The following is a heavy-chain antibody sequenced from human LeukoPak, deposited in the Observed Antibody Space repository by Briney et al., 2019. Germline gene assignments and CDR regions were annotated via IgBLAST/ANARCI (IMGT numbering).Heavy chain of an antibody. V-gene: IGHV4-34*01. CDR2: INHIGST. D-gene: IGHD5-18*01. J-gene: IGHJ4*02. CDR1: GGSLSGYY. Sequence: DTLSLTCAVYGGSLSGYYWSWIRQPPGKGLEWMGEINHIGSTNYNPSLKSRGTISVGTSKNHISLKPSSVTVADTAVYYSVGRGCSYGYRYLNYWGQGTLVTVSS. CDR3: VGRGCSYGYRYLNY.